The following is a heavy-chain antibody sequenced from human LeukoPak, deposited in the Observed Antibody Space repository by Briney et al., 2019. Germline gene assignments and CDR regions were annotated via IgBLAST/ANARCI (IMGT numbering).Heavy chain of an antibody. Sequence: PSETLSLTCAVYGGSFSGYYWSWIRQPPGKGLEWIGEINHSGSTNYNPSLKSRVTISVDTSKNQFSLKLSSVTAADTAVYYCARVGPYYGSGSHKFDYWGQGTLVTVSS. CDR3: ARVGPYYGSGSHKFDY. D-gene: IGHD3-10*01. V-gene: IGHV4-34*01. J-gene: IGHJ4*02. CDR1: GGSFSGYY. CDR2: INHSGST.